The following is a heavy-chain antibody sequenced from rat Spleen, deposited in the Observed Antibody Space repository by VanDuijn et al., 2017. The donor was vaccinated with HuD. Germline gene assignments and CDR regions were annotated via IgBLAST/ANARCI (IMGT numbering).Heavy chain of an antibody. J-gene: IGHJ2*01. CDR1: GFTFSDYG. CDR3: ARRHYGYTDYFDY. V-gene: IGHV5-29*01. CDR2: ISYGDSSGHSST. D-gene: IGHD1-9*01. Sequence: EVQLVESGGGLVQPGRSLKLSCAASGFTFSDYGVAWVRQAPTTGLEWVATISYGDSSGHSSTYYRDSVKGRFTISRDNAKSTLTLQMDSLSSEDTATYYCARRHYGYTDYFDYWGQGVMVTVSS.